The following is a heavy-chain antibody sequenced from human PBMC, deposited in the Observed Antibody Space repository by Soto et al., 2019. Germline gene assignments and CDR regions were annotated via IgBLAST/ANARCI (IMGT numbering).Heavy chain of an antibody. V-gene: IGHV3-21*01. J-gene: IGHJ4*02. CDR3: SARYCSGGYCYPPRRGDSSFDY. Sequence: GGSLRLSCAASGFTFNIYSFTWVRQAPGKGLEWVSFISSSSAYKYYADSVKGRFTISRDNAEKSVYLQMNSLRDEDTAVYYCSARYCSGGYCYPPRRGDSSFDYWGQGTLVTVSS. CDR2: ISSSSAYK. CDR1: GFTFNIYS. D-gene: IGHD2-15*01.